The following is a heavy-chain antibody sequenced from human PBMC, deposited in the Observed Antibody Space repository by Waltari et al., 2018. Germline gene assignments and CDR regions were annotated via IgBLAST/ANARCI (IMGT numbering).Heavy chain of an antibody. CDR1: GFTVSDHW. CDR2: IREDGSAT. J-gene: IGHJ4*02. V-gene: IGHV3-7*01. CDR3: ARGPVALSDH. Sequence: EVQLVEAGGGLVQAGGSLKLSCAASGFTVSDHWKAWVRQAPGDGLEWVAAIREDGSATFCADALTGRCTISRNNSYNTLYLQMNNLIAVDTAVYYCARGPVALSDHWGQGTLVTVSS. D-gene: IGHD3-3*02.